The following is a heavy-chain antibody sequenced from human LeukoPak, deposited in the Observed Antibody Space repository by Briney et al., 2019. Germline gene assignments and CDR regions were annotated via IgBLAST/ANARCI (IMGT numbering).Heavy chain of an antibody. CDR2: IYYSGTT. V-gene: IGHV4-59*01. CDR1: GGSIRSYY. D-gene: IGHD2-8*01. CDR3: ARDLLGYCTNGVCYPQYYFDY. Sequence: NPSETLSLTCTVSGGSIRSYYWSWIRQPPGKGLEWIGSIYYSGTTNYNPSLKSRVTISVDTSKNQFSLKLSSVTAADTAVYYCARDLLGYCTNGVCYPQYYFDYWGQGTLVTVSS. J-gene: IGHJ4*02.